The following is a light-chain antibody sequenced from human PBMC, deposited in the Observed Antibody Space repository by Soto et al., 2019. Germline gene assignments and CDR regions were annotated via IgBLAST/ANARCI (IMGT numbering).Light chain of an antibody. CDR1: TSNILRNY. CDR3: ASGDDSLRGYV. J-gene: IGLJ1*01. Sequence: QSVLTQPPSASGNPGQRLTISCSGSTSNILRNYVYWYRQLPGTAPRLLISMNDQRPSGVPDRFSGSKSGTSVSLAISGLRSEDEADSDCASGDDSLRGYVFGTGNKGNVL. V-gene: IGLV1-47*01. CDR2: MND.